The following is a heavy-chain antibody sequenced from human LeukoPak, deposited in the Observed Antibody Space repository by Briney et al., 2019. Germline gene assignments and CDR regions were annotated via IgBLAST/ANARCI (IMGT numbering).Heavy chain of an antibody. CDR1: GFTLSDYY. V-gene: IGHV3-11*01. CDR3: ARDSKAGVQQLVRRYYYYGMDV. CDR2: ISSSGSTI. J-gene: IGHJ6*02. D-gene: IGHD6-13*01. Sequence: PGGSLRLSCAASGFTLSDYYLSWSRKAPGQGLVRVSYISSSGSTIYYADSVKGRFTISRDNAKNSLYLQMNSLRAEDTAVYYCARDSKAGVQQLVRRYYYYGMDVWGQGTTVTVSS.